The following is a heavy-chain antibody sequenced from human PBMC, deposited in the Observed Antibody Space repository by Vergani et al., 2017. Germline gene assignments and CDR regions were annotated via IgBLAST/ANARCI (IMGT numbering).Heavy chain of an antibody. CDR3: AKCDCSSSSCFSFFSD. CDR2: ISWDGGST. J-gene: IGHJ4*02. D-gene: IGHD2-2*01. Sequence: EVQLVESGGVVVQPGGSLRLSCAASGFTFDDYTMHWVRQAPGKGLEWVSLISWDGGSTYYADSVKGRFTISRDNSKNSLYLQMNSLRAEDTALYYCAKCDCSSSSCFSFFSDWGQGTLVTVSS. V-gene: IGHV3-43*01. CDR1: GFTFDDYT.